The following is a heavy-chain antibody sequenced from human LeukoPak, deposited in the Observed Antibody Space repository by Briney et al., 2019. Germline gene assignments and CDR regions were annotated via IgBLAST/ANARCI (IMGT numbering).Heavy chain of an antibody. CDR2: IYYSGST. CDR1: GGSISSSSYY. V-gene: IGHV4-39*07. J-gene: IGHJ6*03. D-gene: IGHD1-26*01. Sequence: SETLSLTCTVSGGSISSSSYYWGWIRQPPGEGLEWIGSIYYSGSTYYNPSLKSRVTISVDTSKNQFSLKLSSVTAADTAVYYCARAPSGSYYGGGYYYYYYYMDVWGKGTTVTVSS. CDR3: ARAPSGSYYGGGYYYYYYYMDV.